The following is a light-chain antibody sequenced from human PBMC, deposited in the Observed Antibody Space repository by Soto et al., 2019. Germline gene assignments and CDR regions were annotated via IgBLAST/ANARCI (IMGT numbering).Light chain of an antibody. J-gene: IGLJ1*01. Sequence: QSALTQPRSASGSPGQSITISCTGTSSDVGGYNYVSWYQQHPAKAPKLIIFDVSKRPSGVPNRFSGSKSGNTASLTISGLRAEDEADYYCCSYVGRSTDVFGTGTKLTVL. CDR1: SSDVGGYNY. V-gene: IGLV2-11*01. CDR3: CSYVGRSTDV. CDR2: DVS.